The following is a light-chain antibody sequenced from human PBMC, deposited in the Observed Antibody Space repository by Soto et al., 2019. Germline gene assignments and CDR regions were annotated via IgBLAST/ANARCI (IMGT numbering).Light chain of an antibody. CDR2: EVS. Sequence: QSALTQPASVSGSPGQSITISCTGTSSDVGAYDFVSWYQQHPDKAPKLMIYEVSNRPSGVSNRFSGSKSVNTATLTISGLQVVDEADYYCSSYTSSSTPVFGTGTRVTVL. J-gene: IGLJ1*01. CDR1: SSDVGAYDF. CDR3: SSYTSSSTPV. V-gene: IGLV2-14*03.